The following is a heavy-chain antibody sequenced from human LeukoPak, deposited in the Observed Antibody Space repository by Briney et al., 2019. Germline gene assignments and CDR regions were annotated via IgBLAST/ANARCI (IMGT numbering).Heavy chain of an antibody. CDR2: ISSSGSTI. V-gene: IGHV3-48*04. J-gene: IGHJ4*02. CDR1: GFTFSSYS. D-gene: IGHD5-18*01. Sequence: PGGSLRLSCAASGFTFSSYSMNWVRQAPGKGLEWVSYISSSGSTIYYADSVKGRFTISRDNAKNSLYLQMNSLRAEDTAVYYCARDALARGYSYGLYYFDYWGQGTLVTVSS. CDR3: ARDALARGYSYGLYYFDY.